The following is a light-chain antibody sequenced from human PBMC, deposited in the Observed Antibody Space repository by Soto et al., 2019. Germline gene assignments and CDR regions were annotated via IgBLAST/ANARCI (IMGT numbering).Light chain of an antibody. CDR3: QQYGSSPQ. CDR2: DAS. J-gene: IGKJ1*01. Sequence: VLTQSPATLSLSPGERATLSCRASQSVRSYLAWYQQKPGQAPGLLIYDASTRATGIPARFSGSGSGTDFTLTINNLEPEDFAVYYCQQYGSSPQFGQGTKVDIK. CDR1: QSVRSY. V-gene: IGKV3-11*01.